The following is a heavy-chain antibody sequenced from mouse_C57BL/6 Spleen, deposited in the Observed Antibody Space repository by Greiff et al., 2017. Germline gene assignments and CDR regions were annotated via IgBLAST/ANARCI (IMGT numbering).Heavy chain of an antibody. CDR1: GYTFTSYW. V-gene: IGHV1-5*01. CDR2: IYPGNSDT. CDR3: TRGYYSNYWYFDV. D-gene: IGHD2-5*01. Sequence: EVQLQQSGTVLARPGASVKMSCKTSGYTFTSYWMHWVKQRPGQGLEWIGAIYPGNSDTSYNQKFKGKAKLTAVTSASTAYMELSSLTNEDSAVXYCTRGYYSNYWYFDVWGTGTTVTVSS. J-gene: IGHJ1*03.